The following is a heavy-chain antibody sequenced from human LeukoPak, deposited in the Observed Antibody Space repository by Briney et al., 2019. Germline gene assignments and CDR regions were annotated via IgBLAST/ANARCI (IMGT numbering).Heavy chain of an antibody. D-gene: IGHD3-9*01. CDR2: TKSKIDGGTT. J-gene: IGHJ4*02. Sequence: AGGSLRLSCAGSGFNFTNAWMSWVRQAPGKGLEWVGRTKSKIDGGTTDYGAPVKGRFTISRDDSKNKLYLQMNSLRIEDTAVYYCTIELYYDALTGYYSPPFDYWGQGTLVTVSS. V-gene: IGHV3-15*01. CDR3: TIELYYDALTGYYSPPFDY. CDR1: GFNFTNAW.